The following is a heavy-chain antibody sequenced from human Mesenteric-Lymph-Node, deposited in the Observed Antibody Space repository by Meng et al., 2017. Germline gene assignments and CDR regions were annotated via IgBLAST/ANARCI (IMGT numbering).Heavy chain of an antibody. CDR2: ITNDGSVT. V-gene: IGHV3-74*01. Sequence: GESLKISCAASGFTLGRFWMQWVRQVPGKGLQWVSRITNDGSVTSYADSVKGRFTISRDNAENTLYLQLDSLRVGGTAVYSCARDRDGAGSTVDYWGQGTLVTVSS. D-gene: IGHD5-24*01. CDR3: ARDRDGAGSTVDY. J-gene: IGHJ4*02. CDR1: GFTLGRFW.